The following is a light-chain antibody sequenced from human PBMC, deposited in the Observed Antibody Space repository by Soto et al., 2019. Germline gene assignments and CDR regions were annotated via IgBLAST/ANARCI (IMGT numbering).Light chain of an antibody. J-gene: IGKJ2*01. Sequence: DIQMTQSPSSLSASVGDRVSIDCRASQSISSFLSWYQQKPGKAPKLLIYAASSLQSVVPSRFSGSGSVTDFTLTISSLQPEDFATYYCQQSYSTPRTFGQGTKLEIK. CDR2: AAS. CDR3: QQSYSTPRT. V-gene: IGKV1-39*01. CDR1: QSISSF.